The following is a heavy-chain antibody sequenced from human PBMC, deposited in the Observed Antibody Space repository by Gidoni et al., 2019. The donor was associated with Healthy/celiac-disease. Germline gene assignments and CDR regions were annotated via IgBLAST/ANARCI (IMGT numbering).Heavy chain of an antibody. J-gene: IGHJ5*02. D-gene: IGHD6-19*01. CDR2: IDLIDSYT. CDR1: GYSYTSYW. CDR3: ARQGSSGWSYWFDP. V-gene: IGHV5-10-1*03. Sequence: EEQPVQSGAEVKKHGEAMRISCKGYGYSYTSYWISWVRQLPGKGLEWMGRIDLIDSYTHYSPSFQGHVTISADKSISTAYLQWSSLKASDTAMYYCARQGSSGWSYWFDPWGQGTLVTVSS.